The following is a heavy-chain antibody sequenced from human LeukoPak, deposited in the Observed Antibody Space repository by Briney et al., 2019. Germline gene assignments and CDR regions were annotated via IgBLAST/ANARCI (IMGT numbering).Heavy chain of an antibody. D-gene: IGHD1-1*01. Sequence: RAGGSLRLSCAASGFTFSDYYMSWIRQAPGKGLEWVSYISSSGSTIYYADSVKGRFTISRDNAKNSLYLQMNSLRAEDTAVYYCARDINWNDGGVSDYWGQGTLVTVSS. CDR3: ARDINWNDGGVSDY. CDR2: ISSSGSTI. CDR1: GFTFSDYY. V-gene: IGHV3-11*01. J-gene: IGHJ4*02.